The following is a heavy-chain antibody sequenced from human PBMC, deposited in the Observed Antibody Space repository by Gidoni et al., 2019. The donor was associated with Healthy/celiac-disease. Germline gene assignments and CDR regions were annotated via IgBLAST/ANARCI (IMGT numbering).Heavy chain of an antibody. D-gene: IGHD2-2*01. V-gene: IGHV3-30*18. Sequence: QVQLVESGGGVVQPGRSLRLSCAASGFTFRSYGMHWVRQAPGKGLEWVAVISYDGSNKYYADSVKGRFTISRDNSKNTLYLQMNSLRAEDTAVYYCAKDRAFRSSTSFQHWGQGTLVTVSS. J-gene: IGHJ1*01. CDR3: AKDRAFRSSTSFQH. CDR1: GFTFRSYG. CDR2: ISYDGSNK.